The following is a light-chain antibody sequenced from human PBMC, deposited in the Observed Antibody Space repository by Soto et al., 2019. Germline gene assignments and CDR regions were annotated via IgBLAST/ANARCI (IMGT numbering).Light chain of an antibody. V-gene: IGLV2-8*01. CDR2: EVT. CDR1: SSDVGGYNF. CDR3: SSFAGTNSRYV. J-gene: IGLJ1*01. Sequence: QSALTQPPSASGSPGQSVTISCIGTSSDVGGYNFVSWYQQLPGKAPKLMIYEVTKRPSGVPDRFSGSKSGNTASLTVSGLQAEDEADYYCSSFAGTNSRYVFGTGTKLTVL.